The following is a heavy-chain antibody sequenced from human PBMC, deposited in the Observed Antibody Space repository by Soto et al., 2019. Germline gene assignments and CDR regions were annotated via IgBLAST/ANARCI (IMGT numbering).Heavy chain of an antibody. V-gene: IGHV1-69*01. J-gene: IGHJ4*02. CDR2: IIPIFGTA. CDR1: GGTYSSYS. CDR3: ARDGGRHSGGIDY. Sequence: QVQLVQSGAEVKKPGSSVKVSCKASGGTYSSYSITWVRQSPGQGLEWMGEIIPIFGTANYAQKFQGRVTLTADESTSTAYMELSSLRSEDTAVYYCARDGGRHSGGIDYWGQGTLVTVSS. D-gene: IGHD1-26*01.